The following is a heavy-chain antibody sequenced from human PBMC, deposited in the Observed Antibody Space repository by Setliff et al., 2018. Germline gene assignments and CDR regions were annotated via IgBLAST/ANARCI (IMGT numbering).Heavy chain of an antibody. Sequence: SETLSLTCTVSGGSTSSGDYYWSWIRQPPGKGLEWIGEINHSGSTNYNPSLKSRVTISVDTSKNQFSLKLSSVTAADTAVYYCARDFGDYGLDPWGQGTLVTVSS. D-gene: IGHD4-17*01. CDR2: INHSGST. V-gene: IGHV4-30-4*08. J-gene: IGHJ5*02. CDR1: GGSTSSGDYY. CDR3: ARDFGDYGLDP.